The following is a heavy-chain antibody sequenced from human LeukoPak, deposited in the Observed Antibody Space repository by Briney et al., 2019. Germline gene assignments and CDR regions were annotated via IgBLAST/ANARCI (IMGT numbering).Heavy chain of an antibody. Sequence: GGYLSLSCAASGFTFSSYGMHWVRQAPGKGLDWVAYIRNDESNTYYADSVKRRFSISRDNSKNTVYLQMNSLIPEDTAVYYCAKRAGSAWSAGAWGQGTLVTVSS. D-gene: IGHD3-10*01. V-gene: IGHV3-30*02. CDR1: GFTFSSYG. CDR3: AKRAGSAWSAGA. J-gene: IGHJ5*02. CDR2: IRNDESNT.